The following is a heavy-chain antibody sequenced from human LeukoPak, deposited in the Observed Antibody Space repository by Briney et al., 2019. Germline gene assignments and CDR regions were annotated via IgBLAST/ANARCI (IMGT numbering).Heavy chain of an antibody. D-gene: IGHD4-23*01. CDR3: AKADYGGKVYYYYGMDV. CDR1: GFTFSSYA. V-gene: IGHV3-23*01. J-gene: IGHJ6*02. Sequence: PGGSLRLSCAASGFTFSSYAMIRVRQAPGKGLEWVSAISGSGGSTYYADSVKGRFTISRDNSKNTLYLQMNSLRAEDTAVYYCAKADYGGKVYYYYGMDVWGQGTTVTVSS. CDR2: ISGSGGST.